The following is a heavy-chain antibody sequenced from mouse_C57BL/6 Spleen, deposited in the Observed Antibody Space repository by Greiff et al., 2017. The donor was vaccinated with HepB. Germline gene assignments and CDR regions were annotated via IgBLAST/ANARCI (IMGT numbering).Heavy chain of an antibody. CDR2: IYPGDGDT. Sequence: QVQLQQSGAELVKPGASVKISCKASGYAFSSYGMNWVKQRPGKGLEWIGQIYPGDGDTNYNGKFKGKATLTADKSSSTAYMQLSSLTSEDSAVYFCARGSGFAYWGQGTLVTVSA. CDR3: ARGSGFAY. D-gene: IGHD3-1*01. CDR1: GYAFSSYG. V-gene: IGHV1-80*01. J-gene: IGHJ3*01.